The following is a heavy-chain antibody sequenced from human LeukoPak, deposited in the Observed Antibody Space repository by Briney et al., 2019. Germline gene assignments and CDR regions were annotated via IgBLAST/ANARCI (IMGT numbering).Heavy chain of an antibody. Sequence: SGTLSLTCAVYGGSFSGYYWSWIRQPPGKGLEWIGEINHSGSTNYNPSLKSRVTISVDTSKNQFSLKLSSVTAADTAVYYCARGDGAFDSWGQGTMVTVSS. D-gene: IGHD5-24*01. V-gene: IGHV4-34*01. CDR2: INHSGST. J-gene: IGHJ3*02. CDR1: GGSFSGYY. CDR3: ARGDGAFDS.